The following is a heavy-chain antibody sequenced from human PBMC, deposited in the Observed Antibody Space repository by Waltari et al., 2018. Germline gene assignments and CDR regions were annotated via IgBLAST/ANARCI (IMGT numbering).Heavy chain of an antibody. CDR2: IKSKTDGGTT. V-gene: IGHV3-15*01. Sequence: EVQLVESGGGLVKPGGSIRLSCAASGFTFSNAWMSWVRQSPGQGLEWVGRIKSKTDGGTTDYAAPVKGRFTISRDDSKNTLYLQMNSLKTEDTAVYYCTTELYYYDSSGYRKDYWGQGTLVTVSS. D-gene: IGHD3-22*01. CDR3: TTELYYYDSSGYRKDY. CDR1: GFTFSNAW. J-gene: IGHJ4*02.